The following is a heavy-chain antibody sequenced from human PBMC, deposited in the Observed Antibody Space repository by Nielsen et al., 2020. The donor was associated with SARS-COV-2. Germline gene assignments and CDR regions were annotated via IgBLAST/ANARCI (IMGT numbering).Heavy chain of an antibody. J-gene: IGHJ5*02. CDR3: ARIAPITIFGVVSWFDP. CDR2: IYYSGST. Sequence: SETLSLTCTVSGGSISSYYWSWIRQPPGKGLEWIGYIYYSGSTNYNPPLKSRVTISVNTSKNQFSLKLSSVTAADTAVYYCARIAPITIFGVVSWFDPWGQGTLVTVSS. CDR1: GGSISSYY. V-gene: IGHV4-59*01. D-gene: IGHD3-3*01.